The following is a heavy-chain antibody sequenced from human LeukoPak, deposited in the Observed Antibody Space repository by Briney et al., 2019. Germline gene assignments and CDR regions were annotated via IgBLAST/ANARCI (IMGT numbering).Heavy chain of an antibody. Sequence: GASVKVSCKASGYTFTSYDINWVRQATGQGLEWMGWMNPNSGNTGYAQKFQGRVTITRNTSISTAYMELSSLRSEDTAVYYCASPIAAAGTGIRFNFGFQHWGQGTLVTVSS. CDR2: MNPNSGNT. CDR3: ASPIAAAGTGIRFNFGFQH. CDR1: GYTFTSYD. J-gene: IGHJ1*01. D-gene: IGHD6-13*01. V-gene: IGHV1-8*01.